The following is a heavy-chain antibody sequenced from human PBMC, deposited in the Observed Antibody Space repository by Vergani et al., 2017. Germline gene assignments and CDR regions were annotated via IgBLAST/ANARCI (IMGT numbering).Heavy chain of an antibody. CDR2: VSGSGRST. CDR3: AKGPTYYYDSSGSNYFDY. Sequence: EVQLLESGGGLVQPGGSLRLSCAASGFTFSTYAINWVRQAPGKGLEWVSGVSGSGRSTVYADSVKGRFTISRDNSKNTLYLQMNSLRAEDTAVYYCAKGPTYYYDSSGSNYFDYWGQGTLVTVSS. J-gene: IGHJ4*02. V-gene: IGHV3-23*01. CDR1: GFTFSTYA. D-gene: IGHD3-22*01.